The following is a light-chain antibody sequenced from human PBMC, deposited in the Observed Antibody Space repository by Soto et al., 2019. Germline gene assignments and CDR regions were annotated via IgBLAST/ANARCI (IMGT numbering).Light chain of an antibody. CDR1: SSNIGSNY. CDR3: AAWDDSLSVFYV. CDR2: RNN. V-gene: IGLV1-47*01. J-gene: IGLJ1*01. Sequence: QSVLTQPPSASGTPVQRVTISCSGSSSNIGSNYVYWYQQLPGTAPKLLIYRNNQRPSGVPDRFSGSKSGTSASLAISGLRSEDEADYYCAAWDDSLSVFYVFGTGTKVTVL.